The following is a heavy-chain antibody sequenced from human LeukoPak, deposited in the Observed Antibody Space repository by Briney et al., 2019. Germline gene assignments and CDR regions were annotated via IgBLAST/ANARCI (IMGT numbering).Heavy chain of an antibody. CDR2: ISSSSSYI. CDR1: GFTVSSNY. V-gene: IGHV3-21*01. D-gene: IGHD3-10*01. Sequence: GGSLRLSCAASGFTVSSNYMSWVRQAPGKGLEWVSSISSSSSYIYYADSVKGRFTISRDNAKNSLYLQMNSLRAEDTAVYYCARDLGYYGSGSYSDYWGQGTLVTVSS. J-gene: IGHJ4*02. CDR3: ARDLGYYGSGSYSDY.